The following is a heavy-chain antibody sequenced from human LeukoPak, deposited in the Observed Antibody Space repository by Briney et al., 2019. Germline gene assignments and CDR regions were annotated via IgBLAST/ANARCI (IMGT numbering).Heavy chain of an antibody. CDR2: VYYKSKCYN. Sequence: SQALSLTCAISGDRVSNNSAAWNWVRQSPSRGLEWLGRVYYKSKCYNDYAVLVKSRLIIDPDTSKNQFSLQLSSVTPKDTAVYYCEIDGARCYIDYWGEGTLVTVSS. J-gene: IGHJ4*02. V-gene: IGHV6-1*01. CDR3: EIDGARCYIDY. CDR1: GDRVSNNSAA. D-gene: IGHD6-6*01.